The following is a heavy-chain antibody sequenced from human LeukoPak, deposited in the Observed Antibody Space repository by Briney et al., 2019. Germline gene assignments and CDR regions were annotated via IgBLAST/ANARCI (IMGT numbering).Heavy chain of an antibody. Sequence: GGSLRLSCAASGFTFSSNWLHWVRQAPGKGLVWVSRINGDGATTNYADSVTGRFTISRDNAKNTLHLQMNSLTAEDTAVYYRARGVPASYGLVNWGQGTLVTVSS. CDR3: ARGVPASYGLVN. J-gene: IGHJ4*02. CDR1: GFTFSSNW. CDR2: INGDGATT. D-gene: IGHD2-2*01. V-gene: IGHV3-74*01.